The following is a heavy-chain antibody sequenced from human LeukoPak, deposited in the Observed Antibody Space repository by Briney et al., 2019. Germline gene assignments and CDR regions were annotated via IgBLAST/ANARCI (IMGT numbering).Heavy chain of an antibody. CDR1: GFSLSTSGVG. CDR3: AHSPGGYCSSTSCQSSLYYFDY. J-gene: IGHJ4*02. V-gene: IGHV2-5*01. D-gene: IGHD2-2*01. CDR2: IYWNDDK. Sequence: VSGPTLVNPTQTLTLTCTFSGFSLSTSGVGVGWIRQPPGKALEWLALIYWNDDKRYSPSLKSRLTITKDTSKNQVVLTMTNMDPVDTATYYCAHSPGGYCSSTSCQSSLYYFDYWGQGTLVTVSS.